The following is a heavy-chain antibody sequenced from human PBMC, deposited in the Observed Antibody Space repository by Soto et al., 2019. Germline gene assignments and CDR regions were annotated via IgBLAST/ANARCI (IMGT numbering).Heavy chain of an antibody. V-gene: IGHV3-23*01. CDR2: IIGSGAET. Sequence: EVQLLESGGGLVQPGGSLRLSCAASGFTFSSCAMSWFRQAPGKGLQWVSSIIGSGAETFYADSVKGRFTISRDNSRDTMSLQMNSLTAGDTSMYYCAKEGLLRHSDFDSWGQGTLITVSS. D-gene: IGHD3-9*01. CDR1: GFTFSSCA. CDR3: AKEGLLRHSDFDS. J-gene: IGHJ4*02.